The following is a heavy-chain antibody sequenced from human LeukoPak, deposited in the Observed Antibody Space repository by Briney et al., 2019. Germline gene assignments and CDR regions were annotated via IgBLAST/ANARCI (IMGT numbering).Heavy chain of an antibody. CDR1: GGSIISSSGYY. Sequence: SETLSLTCTVSGGSIISSSGYYWGWIRQPPGKGLEWIGSIYYNGNTYYNPSLKSRVTISVDTSKNQFSLKLSSVTAADTAVYYCARDCLSLGGYYGSGSPHYFDYWGQGTLVTVSS. D-gene: IGHD3-10*01. CDR3: ARDCLSLGGYYGSGSPHYFDY. V-gene: IGHV4-39*07. CDR2: IYYNGNT. J-gene: IGHJ4*02.